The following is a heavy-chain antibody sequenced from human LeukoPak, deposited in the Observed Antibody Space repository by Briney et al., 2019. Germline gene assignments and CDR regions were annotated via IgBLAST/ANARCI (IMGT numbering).Heavy chain of an antibody. CDR3: ARVVTPRYCTTPSCYWKGWFDP. D-gene: IGHD2-2*01. CDR1: GGIFRRYA. CDR2: IIPMFGTA. V-gene: IGHV1-69*01. Sequence: SVKVSCKASGGIFRRYAMSWVRQAPGQGLEWMGGIIPMFGTANYAQNFQGRVTITADESTGTAYMDLSSLRSEDTAVYYCARVVTPRYCTTPSCYWKGWFDPWGQGTLVTVSS. J-gene: IGHJ5*02.